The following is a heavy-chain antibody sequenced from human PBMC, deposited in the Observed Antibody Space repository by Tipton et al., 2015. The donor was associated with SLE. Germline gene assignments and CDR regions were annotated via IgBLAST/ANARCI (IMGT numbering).Heavy chain of an antibody. CDR1: GFTFSSYA. CDR3: AKASWALLLYYFDY. Sequence: SLRLSCAASGFTFSSYAMSWVRQAPGKGLEWVSVIYSGGSSTYYADSVKGRFTISRDNSKNTLYLQMNSLRAEDTAVYYCAKASWALLLYYFDYWGQGTLVTVSS. CDR2: IYSGGSST. D-gene: IGHD1-26*01. V-gene: IGHV3-23*03. J-gene: IGHJ4*02.